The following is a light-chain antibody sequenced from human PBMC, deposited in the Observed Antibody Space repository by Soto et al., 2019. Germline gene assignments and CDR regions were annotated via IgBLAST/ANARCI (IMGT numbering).Light chain of an antibody. CDR1: SSNIGAGYD. V-gene: IGLV1-40*01. Sequence: QSVLTQPPSVSGAPGQSVTISCTGTSSNIGAGYDIHWYQQPPGTAPKLVIYNNHNRPSRVPDRFSGSKSGTSGSLAITGLQAEDEADYFCQSYDGTLTGVIFGGGTKLTVL. J-gene: IGLJ2*01. CDR3: QSYDGTLTGVI. CDR2: NNH.